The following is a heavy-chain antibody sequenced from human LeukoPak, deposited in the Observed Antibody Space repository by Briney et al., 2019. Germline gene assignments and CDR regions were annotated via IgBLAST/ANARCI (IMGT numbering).Heavy chain of an antibody. Sequence: GGSLRLSCAASGFTFSSYSMNWVRQAPGKGLEWVSYISSSSSTIYYADSVKGRFTISRDNAKNSLYLQMNSLRAEDTAVYYCAVAPIAGGYWGQGTLVTVSS. CDR2: ISSSSSTI. CDR3: AVAPIAGGY. J-gene: IGHJ4*02. D-gene: IGHD1-26*01. V-gene: IGHV3-48*01. CDR1: GFTFSSYS.